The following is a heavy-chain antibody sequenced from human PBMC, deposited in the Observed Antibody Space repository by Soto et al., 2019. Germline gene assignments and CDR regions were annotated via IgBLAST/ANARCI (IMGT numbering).Heavy chain of an antibody. J-gene: IGHJ6*02. CDR1: GFSFSNYW. Sequence: EVQLVESGGGLVQPGGSLRLSCAASGFSFSNYWMTWVRQAPGKGLEWVANIKQDGSEKHYVDSVKGRFTVSRDNAKNSLSLQMNSLRAEDTAVYYCVRGMDVWGQGTTVTVSS. V-gene: IGHV3-7*04. CDR2: IKQDGSEK. CDR3: VRGMDV.